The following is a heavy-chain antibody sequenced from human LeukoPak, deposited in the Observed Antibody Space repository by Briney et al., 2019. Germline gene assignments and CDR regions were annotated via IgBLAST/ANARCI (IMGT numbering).Heavy chain of an antibody. Sequence: ASVKVSCKASGYTFISYYMLWVRQAPGQGLEWMGIINPSGGSTSYAQKFQGRVTMTRDTSTSTVYMELSSLRSEDTAVYYCARDRGDCSSTSCYRIPGYYYYYMDVWGKGTTVTVSS. J-gene: IGHJ6*03. CDR2: INPSGGST. CDR3: ARDRGDCSSTSCYRIPGYYYYYMDV. CDR1: GYTFISYY. V-gene: IGHV1-46*01. D-gene: IGHD2-2*02.